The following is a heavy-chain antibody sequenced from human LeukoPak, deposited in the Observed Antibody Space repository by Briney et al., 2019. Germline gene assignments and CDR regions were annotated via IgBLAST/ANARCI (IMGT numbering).Heavy chain of an antibody. Sequence: ASVKVSCKASGYTFTDYYIHCVRQAPGQGLEWMGWINPNSGGTNYAQKFQGRVTMTSDTSISTAYMELSRLSSDDTAIYFCARDAATDGGNVFDCWGQGTLVTVSS. CDR1: GYTFTDYY. D-gene: IGHD4-23*01. CDR2: INPNSGGT. CDR3: ARDAATDGGNVFDC. V-gene: IGHV1-2*02. J-gene: IGHJ4*02.